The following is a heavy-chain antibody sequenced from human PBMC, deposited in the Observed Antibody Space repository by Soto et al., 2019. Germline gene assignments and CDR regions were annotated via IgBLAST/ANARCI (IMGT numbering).Heavy chain of an antibody. Sequence: GGSLRLSCVASGFTFSSYWMHWVRQAPGKGLVWVSRINSDGSSTSYADSVKGRFTISRDNAKNTLYLQMNSLRAEDTAVYYCATYSIVSRFFRPLNAFDIWGQGTMVTVSS. V-gene: IGHV3-74*01. CDR2: INSDGSST. J-gene: IGHJ3*02. D-gene: IGHD3-3*01. CDR3: ATYSIVSRFFRPLNAFDI. CDR1: GFTFSSYW.